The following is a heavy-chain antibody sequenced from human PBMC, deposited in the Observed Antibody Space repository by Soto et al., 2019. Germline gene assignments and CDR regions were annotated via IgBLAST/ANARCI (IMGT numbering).Heavy chain of an antibody. CDR1: GGSISSYY. J-gene: IGHJ5*02. CDR3: ARVRTFTMIVGAGGTEGWFDP. Sequence: QVQLQESGPGLVKPSETLSLTCTVSGGSISSYYWSWIRQPPGKGLEWIGYIYYSRSTNYNPSLKSRVTISVDTSKNQFSLKLSSVTAADTAVYYCARVRTFTMIVGAGGTEGWFDPWGQGTLVTVSS. CDR2: IYYSRST. V-gene: IGHV4-59*01. D-gene: IGHD3-22*01.